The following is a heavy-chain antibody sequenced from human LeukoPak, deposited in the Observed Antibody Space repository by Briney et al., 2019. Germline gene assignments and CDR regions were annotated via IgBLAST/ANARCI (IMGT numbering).Heavy chain of an antibody. V-gene: IGHV3-23*01. CDR3: AKHLRRPNLDY. Sequence: GGSLRLSCAASGFTFSTYAMSWVRQAPGKGLEWVSSISGSGGTTYYADSVKGRFTFSRDNSKNTLYLQMNSLRAEDSAVYYCAKHLRRPNLDYWGQGTLVTVSS. D-gene: IGHD1-14*01. CDR2: ISGSGGTT. J-gene: IGHJ4*02. CDR1: GFTFSTYA.